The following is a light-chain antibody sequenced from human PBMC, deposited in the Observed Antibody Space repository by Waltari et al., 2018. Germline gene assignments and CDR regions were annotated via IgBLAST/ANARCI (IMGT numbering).Light chain of an antibody. CDR1: SSNIETNN. J-gene: IGLJ3*02. CDR2: SNN. V-gene: IGLV1-44*01. CDR3: AAWDDSLNGWV. Sequence: QSVLTQPPSASGTPGQRVTITCSGSSSNIETNNVNWYQTLPGTAPKLLIYSNNRRPSGFPDRFAGSKAGTSAFLAISGLQSEDEADYYCAAWDDSLNGWVFGGGTKLTVL.